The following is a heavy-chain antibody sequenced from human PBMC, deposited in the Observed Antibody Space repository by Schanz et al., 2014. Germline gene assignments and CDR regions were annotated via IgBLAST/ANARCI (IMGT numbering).Heavy chain of an antibody. CDR3: ARGQGYSGYEGRWFDP. J-gene: IGHJ5*02. V-gene: IGHV4-34*01. CDR2: IHHSGST. D-gene: IGHD5-12*01. CDR1: GGSFSNYY. Sequence: QVQLQQWGAGLLKPSETLSLTCAVYGGSFSNYYWSWIRQPPGKGLEWIGEIHHSGSTTYNPSLKRRVTISGDTSTTQLSLKLRSVTAADTAVYSCARGQGYSGYEGRWFDPWGQGTLVTVSS.